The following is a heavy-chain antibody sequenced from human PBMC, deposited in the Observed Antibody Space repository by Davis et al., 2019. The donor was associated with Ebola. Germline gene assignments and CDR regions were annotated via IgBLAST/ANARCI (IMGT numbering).Heavy chain of an antibody. CDR3: AGRMAASISEYSYHYFNAIEV. V-gene: IGHV4-59*03. Sequence: SETLSLTCNVSGDSISSHYWTWVRQPPGQGLEWIGHVYDSGAIHYNPSLRGRVTISVDTSKNQFSLRLNSVTAEGTAIYFCAGRMAASISEYSYHYFNAIEVWGQGTTVTVSS. CDR2: VYDSGAI. J-gene: IGHJ6*02. CDR1: GDSISSHY. D-gene: IGHD6-25*01.